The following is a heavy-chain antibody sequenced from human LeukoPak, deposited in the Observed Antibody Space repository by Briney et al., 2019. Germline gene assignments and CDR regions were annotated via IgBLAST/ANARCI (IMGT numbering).Heavy chain of an antibody. Sequence: PSETLSLTCAVYGGSFSGYYWSWIRQPPGKGLEWIGEINHSGSTNYNPSLKSRVTISVDTSQNQFSLKLSSVTAADTAVYYCARGANFYYYGMDVWGQRTTVTVSS. CDR3: ARGANFYYYGMDV. V-gene: IGHV4-34*01. D-gene: IGHD2-15*01. CDR1: GGSFSGYY. CDR2: INHSGST. J-gene: IGHJ6*02.